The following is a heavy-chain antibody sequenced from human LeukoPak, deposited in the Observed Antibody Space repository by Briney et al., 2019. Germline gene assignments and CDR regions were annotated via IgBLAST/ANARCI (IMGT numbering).Heavy chain of an antibody. CDR3: ARDLPDYDFWSGYPDYYYGMDV. Sequence: ASVKVSCKASGYTFTSYGISWVRQAPGQGLEWMGWISAYNGNTNYAQKLQGRVTMTTDTSTSTAYMELRSLRSDDTAVYYCARDLPDYDFWSGYPDYYYGMDVWGQGTTVTVSS. CDR1: GYTFTSYG. D-gene: IGHD3-3*01. J-gene: IGHJ6*02. CDR2: ISAYNGNT. V-gene: IGHV1-18*01.